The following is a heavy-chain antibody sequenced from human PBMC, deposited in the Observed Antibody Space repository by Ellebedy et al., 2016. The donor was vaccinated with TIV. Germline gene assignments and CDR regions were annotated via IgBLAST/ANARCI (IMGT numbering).Heavy chain of an antibody. J-gene: IGHJ4*02. V-gene: IGHV3-33*01. CDR3: ARDGHDYGDNGFDY. D-gene: IGHD4-17*01. CDR2: IWYDGSNK. CDR1: GFTFSSYG. Sequence: GGSLRLSXAASGFTFSSYGMHWVRQAPGKGLEWVAVIWYDGSNKYYADSVKGRFTISRDNSKNTLYLQMNSLRAEDTAVYYCARDGHDYGDNGFDYWGQGTLVTVSS.